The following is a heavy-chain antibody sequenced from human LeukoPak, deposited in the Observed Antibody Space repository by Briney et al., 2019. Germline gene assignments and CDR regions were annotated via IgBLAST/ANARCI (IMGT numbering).Heavy chain of an antibody. CDR1: GFTFSSYS. V-gene: IGHV3-21*01. J-gene: IGHJ4*02. CDR2: ISSSSSYI. Sequence: PGGSLRLSCAASGFTFSSYSMNWVRQAPGKGXXWVSSISSSSSYIYYADSVKGRFTISRDNAKNSLYLQMNSLRAEDTAVYYCARDGGPVAGNYWGQGTLVTVSS. D-gene: IGHD6-19*01. CDR3: ARDGGPVAGNY.